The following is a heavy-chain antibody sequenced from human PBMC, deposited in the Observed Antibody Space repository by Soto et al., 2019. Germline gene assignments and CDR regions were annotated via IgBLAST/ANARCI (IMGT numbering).Heavy chain of an antibody. Sequence: PSETLSLTCAVSGGSISSSNWWSWVRQPPGKGLEWIGEIYHSGSTNYNPSLKSRVTISVDKSKNQFSLKLTSVTAADTATYYCARDVVRGVADNWFDPWGPGVLVTVSS. CDR3: ARDVVRGVADNWFDP. J-gene: IGHJ5*01. CDR2: IYHSGST. D-gene: IGHD3-10*01. V-gene: IGHV4-4*02. CDR1: GGSISSSNW.